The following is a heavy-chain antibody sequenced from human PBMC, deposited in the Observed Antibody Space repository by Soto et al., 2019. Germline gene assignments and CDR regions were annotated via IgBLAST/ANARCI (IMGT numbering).Heavy chain of an antibody. J-gene: IGHJ6*03. CDR3: AGGCLTGYSAGPYYYYMDV. CDR2: IYPGDSDT. V-gene: IGHV5-51*01. D-gene: IGHD3-9*01. Sequence: PGESLKISCKGSGYSFTSYWIGWVRQMPGKGLEWMGIIYPGDSDTRYSPSFQGQVTISADRSISTAYLQWSSLKASDTAMYYCAGGCLTGYSAGPYYYYMDVWGKGTTVTVSS. CDR1: GYSFTSYW.